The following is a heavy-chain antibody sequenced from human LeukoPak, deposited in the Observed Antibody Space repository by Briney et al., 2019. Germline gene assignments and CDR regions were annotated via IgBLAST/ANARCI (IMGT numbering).Heavy chain of an antibody. CDR3: ARSSLGARGPLTGLFDY. CDR1: GFTFGNYA. Sequence: GGSLRLSREASGFTFGNYAMNWVRQAPGEGLEWVAVISYDGSNKYYADSVKGRFTISRDNSKNTLYLQMNSLRAEDTAVYYCARSSLGARGPLTGLFDYWGQGTLVTVSS. CDR2: ISYDGSNK. V-gene: IGHV3-30-3*01. J-gene: IGHJ4*02. D-gene: IGHD3-10*01.